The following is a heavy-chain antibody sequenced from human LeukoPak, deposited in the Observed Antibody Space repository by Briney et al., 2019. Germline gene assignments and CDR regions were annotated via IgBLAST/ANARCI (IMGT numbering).Heavy chain of an antibody. CDR1: GFAFSSYG. CDR3: ASAAGAFDM. Sequence: GRSLRLSCAASGFAFSSYGMHWIRQAPGKGLEWVAVIWSDESQKYYADSMKGRFTISRDNSKNILYLQMNSLRVEDTAVYYCASAAGAFDMWGQGTLVTVSS. V-gene: IGHV3-33*01. J-gene: IGHJ3*02. D-gene: IGHD6-13*01. CDR2: IWSDESQK.